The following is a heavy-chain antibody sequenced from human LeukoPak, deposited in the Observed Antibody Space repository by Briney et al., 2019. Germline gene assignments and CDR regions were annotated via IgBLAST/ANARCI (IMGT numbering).Heavy chain of an antibody. V-gene: IGHV4-4*02. Sequence: SETLSLTCAVSGGSISSSNWWSWVRQPPGKGLEWIGEIYHSGSTNYNPSLKSRVTISVDTSKNQFSLKLSSVTAADTAVYYCARDRPPTDAFDIWGQGTMVTVPS. CDR1: GGSISSSNW. CDR3: ARDRPPTDAFDI. J-gene: IGHJ3*02. CDR2: IYHSGST.